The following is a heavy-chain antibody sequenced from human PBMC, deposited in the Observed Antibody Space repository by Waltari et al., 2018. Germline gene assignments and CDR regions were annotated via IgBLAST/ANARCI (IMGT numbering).Heavy chain of an antibody. CDR1: GGFISSYY. Sequence: QVQLQESGPGLVKPSETLSLTCTVSGGFISSYYWSWIRQPPGKGLEWIGYIYYSGSTNYNPSLKSRVTISVDTSKNQFSLKLSSVTAADTAVYYCARVGSSTSYYYYYYYMDVWGKGTTVTVSS. D-gene: IGHD2-2*01. V-gene: IGHV4-59*01. J-gene: IGHJ6*03. CDR3: ARVGSSTSYYYYYYYMDV. CDR2: IYYSGST.